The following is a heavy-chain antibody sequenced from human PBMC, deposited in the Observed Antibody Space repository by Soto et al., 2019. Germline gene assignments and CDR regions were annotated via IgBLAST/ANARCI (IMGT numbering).Heavy chain of an antibody. CDR2: IYSGGST. D-gene: IGHD3-22*01. J-gene: IGHJ4*02. V-gene: IGHV3-53*01. CDR1: GFTVSCNY. Sequence: LRLSCAASGFTVSCNYMSWVRQSPGKGLGWVLVIYSGGSTYYADSVKGRFTISRDNYKNTLYLQMNGLRAEDTAVYYCARSSNGYYYVGSYYFDYWGQGTLVTVSS. CDR3: ARSSNGYYYVGSYYFDY.